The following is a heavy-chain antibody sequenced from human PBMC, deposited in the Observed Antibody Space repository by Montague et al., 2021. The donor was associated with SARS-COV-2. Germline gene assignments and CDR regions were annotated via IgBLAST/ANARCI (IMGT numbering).Heavy chain of an antibody. V-gene: IGHV4-61*02. Sequence: TLSLTCTVSGGSISSGSYYWSWIRQPAGKGLEWIGRIYTSGSTSYNPSLKSRVTISVDTSKNQFSLKLSSVTAADTAVYYCARVPPYYYDSSGYYSGAFDIWGQGTMVTVSS. CDR1: GGSISSGSYY. J-gene: IGHJ3*02. D-gene: IGHD3-22*01. CDR3: ARVPPYYYDSSGYYSGAFDI. CDR2: IYTSGST.